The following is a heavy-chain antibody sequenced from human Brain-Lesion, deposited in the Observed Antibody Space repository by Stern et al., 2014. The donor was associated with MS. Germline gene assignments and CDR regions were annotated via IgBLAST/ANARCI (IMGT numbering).Heavy chain of an antibody. CDR1: GFTFGSCA. J-gene: IGHJ5*02. CDR3: AKDRQYLTYFFDH. Sequence: VQLVESGGGVVQPGRPLRLSCVASGFTFGSCAMHWVRQAPGKGLEGVAGVSYDGSNKYYADSVKGRFTISRDNSQSTLYIQMSSLRPEDTAVYYCAKDRQYLTYFFDHWGQGSLVTVSS. D-gene: IGHD2/OR15-2a*01. CDR2: VSYDGSNK. V-gene: IGHV3-30*18.